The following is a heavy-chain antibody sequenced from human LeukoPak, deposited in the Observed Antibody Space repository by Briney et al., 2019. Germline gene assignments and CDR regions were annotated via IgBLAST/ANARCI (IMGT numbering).Heavy chain of an antibody. Sequence: PGGSLKLSCAASGFTFSGYSVNWVRQAPGKGLEWVSAISGSGGSTYYADSVNGRFTISRDNSKNPLYLQMNSLRAEDTAVYYCAKDRGIVVVVAAVAGWGQGTLVTVSS. J-gene: IGHJ4*02. CDR2: ISGSGGST. D-gene: IGHD2-15*01. CDR1: GFTFSGYS. CDR3: AKDRGIVVVVAAVAG. V-gene: IGHV3-23*01.